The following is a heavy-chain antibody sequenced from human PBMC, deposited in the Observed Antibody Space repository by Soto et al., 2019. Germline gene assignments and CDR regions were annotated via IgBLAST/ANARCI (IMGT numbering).Heavy chain of an antibody. V-gene: IGHV1-46*01. CDR1: GYTFTSYY. CDR2: INPSGGST. Sequence: ASVKVSCKASGYTFTSYYMHWVRQAPGQGLEWMGIINPSGGSTSYAQKFQGRVTMTRDTSTSTVYMELSSLRSEDTAVYYCARDLRIVGAPDAFDIWGQGTMVTVSS. D-gene: IGHD1-26*01. J-gene: IGHJ3*02. CDR3: ARDLRIVGAPDAFDI.